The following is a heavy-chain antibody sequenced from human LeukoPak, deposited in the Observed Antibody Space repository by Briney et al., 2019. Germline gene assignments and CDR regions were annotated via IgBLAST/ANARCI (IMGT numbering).Heavy chain of an antibody. Sequence: GGSLRLSCAASGFTLSSYGMHWVRQAPGKGLEWVAFIRYDGSNKYYADSVKGRFTISRDNSKNTLYLQMNSLRAEDTAVYYCAKSPSGSYYYYYYMDVWGKGTTVTVSS. D-gene: IGHD1-26*01. V-gene: IGHV3-30*02. J-gene: IGHJ6*03. CDR1: GFTLSSYG. CDR3: AKSPSGSYYYYYYMDV. CDR2: IRYDGSNK.